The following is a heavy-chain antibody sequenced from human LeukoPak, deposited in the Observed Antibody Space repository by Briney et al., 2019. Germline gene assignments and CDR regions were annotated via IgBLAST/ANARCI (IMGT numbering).Heavy chain of an antibody. J-gene: IGHJ6*02. CDR2: INHSDRT. CDR1: GGSFSGYY. CDR3: ARIPIYDDFYYYYGMDV. Sequence: SETLSLTCAVYGGSFSGYYWSWLRQPPGKGLEWIGEINHSDRTNYNPSLKSRVTISIDTYNNQFSLKLSSVTAADTAVYYCARIPIYDDFYYYYGMDVWGQGTTVTVSS. D-gene: IGHD5/OR15-5a*01. V-gene: IGHV4-34*01.